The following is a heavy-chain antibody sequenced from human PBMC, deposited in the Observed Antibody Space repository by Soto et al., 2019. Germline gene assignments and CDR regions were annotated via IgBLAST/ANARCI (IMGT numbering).Heavy chain of an antibody. V-gene: IGHV3-21*01. Sequence: EVQLVESGGGLVKPGGSLRLSCAASGFTFSSYSMNWVRQAPGKGLEWVSSISSSSSYIYYADSVKGRFTISRDNAKNSLYLQMNSLRAEDTAVYYCARKASYYDILTGYGNFDYWGQGALVTVSS. D-gene: IGHD3-9*01. CDR3: ARKASYYDILTGYGNFDY. J-gene: IGHJ4*02. CDR1: GFTFSSYS. CDR2: ISSSSSYI.